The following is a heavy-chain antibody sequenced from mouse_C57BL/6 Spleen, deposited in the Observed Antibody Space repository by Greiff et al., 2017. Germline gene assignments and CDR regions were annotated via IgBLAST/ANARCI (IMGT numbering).Heavy chain of an antibody. Sequence: VQLKESGAELVRPGASVKLSCTASGFNIKDYYMHWVKQRPEQGLEWIGRIDPEDGDTEYAPKFQGKATMTADPSSNTAYLQLSSLTSEDTAVYYCTTFITTVVATSNWYFDVWGTGTTVTVSS. CDR1: GFNIKDYY. CDR2: IDPEDGDT. D-gene: IGHD1-1*01. CDR3: TTFITTVVATSNWYFDV. J-gene: IGHJ1*03. V-gene: IGHV14-1*01.